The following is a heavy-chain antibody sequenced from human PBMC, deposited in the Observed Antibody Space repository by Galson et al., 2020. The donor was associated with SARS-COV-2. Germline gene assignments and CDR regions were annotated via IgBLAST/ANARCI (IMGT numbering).Heavy chain of an antibody. D-gene: IGHD3-3*01. CDR1: GFTFDDYA. V-gene: IGHV3-9*01. CDR2: ISWSSRTI. CDR3: VKNRAQSGYFASDGMDV. J-gene: IGHJ6*02. Sequence: SLKISCAASGFTFDDYAMLWVRQAPGKGLEWVSGISWSSRTIVYADSVKGRFTISRDNAKNSLYLQMNSLRPEDTALYYCVKNRAQSGYFASDGMDVWGQGTTVTVSS.